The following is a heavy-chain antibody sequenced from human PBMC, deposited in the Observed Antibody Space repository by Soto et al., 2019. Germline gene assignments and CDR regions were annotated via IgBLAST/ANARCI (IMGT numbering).Heavy chain of an antibody. CDR3: ARDLGTPGRYYYGMDV. Sequence: QVQLVQSGAEVKKPGASVKVSCKASGYTFTSYYMHWVRQAPGQGLEWMGIINPSGGSTSYAQKCQGRVTMTRDTSTSTVYMELSSLRSEDTAVYYCARDLGTPGRYYYGMDVWGQGTTVTVSS. CDR2: INPSGGST. D-gene: IGHD1-26*01. J-gene: IGHJ6*02. CDR1: GYTFTSYY. V-gene: IGHV1-46*01.